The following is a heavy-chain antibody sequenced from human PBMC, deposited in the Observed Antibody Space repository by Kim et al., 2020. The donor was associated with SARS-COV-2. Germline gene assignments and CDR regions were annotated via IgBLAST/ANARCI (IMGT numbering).Heavy chain of an antibody. D-gene: IGHD5-18*01. CDR3: ARQYSYGYLPAWYFDL. J-gene: IGHJ2*01. V-gene: IGHV3-53*04. CDR1: GFTVSSNY. CDR2: IYSGGST. Sequence: GGSLRLSCAASGFTVSSNYMSWVRQAPGKGLEWVSVIYSGGSTYYADSVKGRFTISRHNSKNTLYLQMNSLRAEDTAVYYCARQYSYGYLPAWYFDLWGRGTLVTVSS.